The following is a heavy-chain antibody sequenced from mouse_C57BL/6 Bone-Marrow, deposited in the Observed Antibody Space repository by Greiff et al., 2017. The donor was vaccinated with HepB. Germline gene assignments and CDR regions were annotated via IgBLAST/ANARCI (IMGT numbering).Heavy chain of an antibody. CDR2: IHPNSGST. CDR1: GYTFTSYW. Sequence: QVQLQQPGAELVKPGASVKLSCKASGYTFTSYWMHWVKQRPGQGLEWIGMIHPNSGSTNYNEKFKSKATLTVDKSSSTAYMQLSSLTSEDSAVYYCARWSYYYGRYWYFDVWGAGTTVTVSS. D-gene: IGHD1-1*01. CDR3: ARWSYYYGRYWYFDV. V-gene: IGHV1-64*01. J-gene: IGHJ1*01.